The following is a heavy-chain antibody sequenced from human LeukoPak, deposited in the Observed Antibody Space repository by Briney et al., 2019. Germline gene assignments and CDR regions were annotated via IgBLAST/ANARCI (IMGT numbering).Heavy chain of an antibody. Sequence: GGSLRLSCSASGFTFSSYAMHWVRQAPGKGLEYVSAISSNGGSTYYADSVKGRFTISRDNSKNTLYLQMSSLRAEDTAVYYCVKHYDILTGLGYYFDYWGQGTLVTVSS. CDR2: ISSNGGST. D-gene: IGHD3-9*01. CDR3: VKHYDILTGLGYYFDY. J-gene: IGHJ4*02. V-gene: IGHV3-64D*06. CDR1: GFTFSSYA.